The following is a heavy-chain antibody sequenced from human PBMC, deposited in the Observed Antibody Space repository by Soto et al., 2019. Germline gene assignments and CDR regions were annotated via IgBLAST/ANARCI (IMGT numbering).Heavy chain of an antibody. J-gene: IGHJ6*02. Sequence: QVQLVESGGGVVQPGRSLRLSCAASGFTFSSYAMHWVRQAPGKGLEWVAVISYDGSNKYYADSVKGRFTISRDNSKNTLYLQMNSRRAVDTAVYYCARDYYRFNSGYGFSVDVWGQGTTVTVSS. CDR1: GFTFSSYA. CDR2: ISYDGSNK. CDR3: ARDYYRFNSGYGFSVDV. V-gene: IGHV3-30-3*01. D-gene: IGHD5-12*01.